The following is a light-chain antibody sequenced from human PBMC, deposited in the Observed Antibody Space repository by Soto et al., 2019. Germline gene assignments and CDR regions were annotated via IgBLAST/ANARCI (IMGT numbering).Light chain of an antibody. J-gene: IGKJ2*01. CDR2: DTS. V-gene: IGKV1-39*01. CDR3: QQSYSTPYT. Sequence: DIQMTQSPSSLSASVGDRVTITCRASQSISSYLNWYQQKPGKPPNLLIYDTSSLQSGVPSRFSGSGSVTDLTLTISSLQPEDFATYYCQQSYSTPYTFGQGTQLEIK. CDR1: QSISSY.